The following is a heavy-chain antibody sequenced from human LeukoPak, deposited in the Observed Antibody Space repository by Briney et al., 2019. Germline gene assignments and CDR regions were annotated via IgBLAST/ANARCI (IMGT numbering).Heavy chain of an antibody. CDR1: GGSISTYY. Sequence: SETLSLTCAVSGGSISTYYWSWIRQPPGKGLEWIGYINYSGSTNYNPSLKSRVSISVDTSKNQFSLKLSSVTAADTAVYYCAREERYYDFWRGLGDWGQGTLVTVSS. D-gene: IGHD3-3*01. V-gene: IGHV4-59*12. CDR2: INYSGST. CDR3: AREERYYDFWRGLGD. J-gene: IGHJ4*02.